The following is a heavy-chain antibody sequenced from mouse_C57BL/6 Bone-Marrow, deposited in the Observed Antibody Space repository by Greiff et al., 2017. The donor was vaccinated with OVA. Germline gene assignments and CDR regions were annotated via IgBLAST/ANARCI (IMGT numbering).Heavy chain of an antibody. CDR2: ISSGGDYI. Sequence: EVKVVESGAGLVKPGGSLKLSCAASGFTFSSYAMSWVRQTPEKRLEWVAYISSGGDYIYYSDTVKGRFTISRDNARNTLYLRMSSLKSEDTAMYYCTKVMAAFDVWGTGTTVTVSS. V-gene: IGHV5-9-1*02. CDR3: TKVMAAFDV. CDR1: GFTFSSYA. D-gene: IGHD1-3*01. J-gene: IGHJ1*03.